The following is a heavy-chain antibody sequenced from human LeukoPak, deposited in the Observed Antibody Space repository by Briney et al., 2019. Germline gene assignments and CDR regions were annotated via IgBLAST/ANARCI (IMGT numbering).Heavy chain of an antibody. J-gene: IGHJ4*02. Sequence: SETLSLTCAVYGGSFSGCYWSWIRQPPGKGLEWIGEINHSGSTNYNPSLKSRVTISVDTSKNQFSLKLSSVTAADTAVYYCARGHDYVWGSYRYTPHLDYWGQGTLVTVSS. CDR1: GGSFSGCY. D-gene: IGHD3-16*02. CDR2: INHSGST. CDR3: ARGHDYVWGSYRYTPHLDY. V-gene: IGHV4-34*01.